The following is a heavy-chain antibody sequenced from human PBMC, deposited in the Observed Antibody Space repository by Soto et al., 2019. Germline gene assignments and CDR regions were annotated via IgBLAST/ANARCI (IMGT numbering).Heavy chain of an antibody. J-gene: IGHJ4*02. D-gene: IGHD6-19*01. Sequence: PGGSLRLSCAASGFTFSRYAMSWVRQAPGKGLEWVSGISGSDGSTHYPDSVKGRFTISRDISRNTLFLQMNSLRAEDAAIYYCAKCRGISVTGSVVGLDSWGQGTLVTVSS. CDR2: ISGSDGST. CDR3: AKCRGISVTGSVVGLDS. CDR1: GFTFSRYA. V-gene: IGHV3-23*01.